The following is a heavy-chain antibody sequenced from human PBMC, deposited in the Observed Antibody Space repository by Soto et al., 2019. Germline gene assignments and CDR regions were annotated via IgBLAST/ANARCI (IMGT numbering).Heavy chain of an antibody. CDR2: IYYSGST. CDR3: ASADSSGPSLYDY. D-gene: IGHD3-22*01. CDR1: GGSISSGDYY. Sequence: SETLSLTCTVSGGSISSGDYYWSWIRQPPGKGLEWIGYIYYSGSTYYNPSLKSRVTISVDTSKNQFSLKLSSVTAADTAVYYCASADSSGPSLYDYWGQGTLVTVSS. V-gene: IGHV4-30-4*01. J-gene: IGHJ4*02.